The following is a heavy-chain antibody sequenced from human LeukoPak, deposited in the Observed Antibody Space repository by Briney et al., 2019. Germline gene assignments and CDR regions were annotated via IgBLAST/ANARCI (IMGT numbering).Heavy chain of an antibody. CDR1: GGSISSGGYY. D-gene: IGHD5-24*01. V-gene: IGHV4-31*03. Sequence: PSETLSLTCTVSGGSISSGGYYWSWIRQHPGKGLEWIGYIYYSGSTYYNPSLKSRVTISVDTSKNQFSLKLSSVTAADTAVYYCASNTPRPRDGYNHPLFDYWGQGTLVTVSS. J-gene: IGHJ4*02. CDR3: ASNTPRPRDGYNHPLFDY. CDR2: IYYSGST.